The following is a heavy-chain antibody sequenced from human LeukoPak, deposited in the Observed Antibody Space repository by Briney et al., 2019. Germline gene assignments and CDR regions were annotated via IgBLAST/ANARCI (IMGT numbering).Heavy chain of an antibody. D-gene: IGHD4-23*01. CDR1: GFTFSSYA. Sequence: PGGSLRLSCAASGFTFSSYAMSWVRQAPGKGLEWVSTIGDNGDSTYYADSVKGRSTISRDNSKNTLYLQMNSLRAQDTAVYYCAKYDYGGNPNEYYFDYWGQGTLVTVSS. CDR3: AKYDYGGNPNEYYFDY. CDR2: IGDNGDST. J-gene: IGHJ4*02. V-gene: IGHV3-23*01.